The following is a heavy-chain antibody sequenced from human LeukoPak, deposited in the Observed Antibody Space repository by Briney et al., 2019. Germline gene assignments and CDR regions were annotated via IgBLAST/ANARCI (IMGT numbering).Heavy chain of an antibody. Sequence: GGSLRLSCAASGFTFSSYSMNWVRQAPGKGLEWVSSISSSSSYIYYADSVKGRFTISRDNAKNSLYLQMNSLRAEDTAVYYCARETQYSGYDFHYYYMDVWGKGTTVTISS. D-gene: IGHD5-12*01. V-gene: IGHV3-21*04. CDR3: ARETQYSGYDFHYYYMDV. J-gene: IGHJ6*03. CDR2: ISSSSSYI. CDR1: GFTFSSYS.